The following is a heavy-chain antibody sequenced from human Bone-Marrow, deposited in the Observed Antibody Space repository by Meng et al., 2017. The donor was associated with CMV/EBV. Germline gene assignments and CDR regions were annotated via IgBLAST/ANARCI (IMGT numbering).Heavy chain of an antibody. D-gene: IGHD1-7*01. CDR2: ITSNSGYI. CDR1: GLIFSKYN. Sequence: GESLKISCAVSGLIFSKYNMNWVRQAPGKGLEWVSSITSNSGYIYYADSVKGRFTISRDNAKNSLYLQMDSLRAEDTAVYFCARDSAGRRELIRSTSPWAWGQGTLVTVYS. CDR3: ARDSAGRRELIRSTSPWA. V-gene: IGHV3-21*01. J-gene: IGHJ4*02.